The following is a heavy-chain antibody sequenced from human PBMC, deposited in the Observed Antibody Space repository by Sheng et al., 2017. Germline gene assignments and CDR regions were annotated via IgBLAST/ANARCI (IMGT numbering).Heavy chain of an antibody. J-gene: IGHJ5*02. V-gene: IGHV4-39*01. CDR2: IYYDGTA. CDR3: ARHNRGHSNGYWFDP. Sequence: QLQLQESGPGXVKASETLSLTCTASGGSISSSSYYWAWIRQSPGKDLEWIGSIYYDGTAHYKPSLXSRVTISVDNSNNQFSLRMRAVTVSDTAVYYCARHNRGHSNGYWFDPWGQGTLVTV. CDR1: GGSISSSSYY. D-gene: IGHD3-22*01.